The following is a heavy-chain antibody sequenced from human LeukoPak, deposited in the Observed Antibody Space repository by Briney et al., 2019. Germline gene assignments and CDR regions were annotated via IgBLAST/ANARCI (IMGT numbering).Heavy chain of an antibody. CDR2: IYPGDSDT. J-gene: IGHJ4*02. D-gene: IGHD3-3*01. V-gene: IGHV5-51*01. CDR1: GYSFTSYW. Sequence: GESLKISCKGSGYSFTSYWIGWVRQMPGKGLEWMGIIYPGDSDTRYSPSFQGQVTISADKSISTAYLQWSSLKASDTAMYYCARLVSSSLYDFWSGYYFDYWGQGTLVTVSS. CDR3: ARLVSSSLYDFWSGYYFDY.